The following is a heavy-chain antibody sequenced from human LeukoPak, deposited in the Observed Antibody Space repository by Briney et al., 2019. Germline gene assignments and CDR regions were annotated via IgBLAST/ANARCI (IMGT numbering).Heavy chain of an antibody. CDR2: IYSGGST. V-gene: IGHV3-66*01. CDR1: GFTVSYNY. CDR3: ARAKTGAWQVAFDY. J-gene: IGHJ4*02. D-gene: IGHD3-10*01. Sequence: GGSLRLSCAASGFTVSYNYMSWVRQAPGQGLEWVSVIYSGGSTYYADSVKGRFTISRDNSKNTLYLQMNSLRAEDTAVYYCARAKTGAWQVAFDYWGQGTLVTVSS.